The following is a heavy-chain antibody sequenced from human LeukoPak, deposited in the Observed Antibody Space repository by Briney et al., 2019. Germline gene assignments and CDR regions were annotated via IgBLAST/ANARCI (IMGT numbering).Heavy chain of an antibody. Sequence: SETLSLTCTVSGGSISSGDYYWSWIRQPPGKGLEWIGYIYYSGSTYYNPSLKSRVTISVDTSKNQFSLKLSSVTAADTAVYYCARDFKTGTTGYWGQGTLVTVSS. D-gene: IGHD1-7*01. CDR2: IYYSGST. CDR3: ARDFKTGTTGY. J-gene: IGHJ4*02. V-gene: IGHV4-30-4*08. CDR1: GGSISSGDYY.